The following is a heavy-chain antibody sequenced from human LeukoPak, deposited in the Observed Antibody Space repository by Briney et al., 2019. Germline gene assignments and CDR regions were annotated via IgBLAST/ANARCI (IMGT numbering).Heavy chain of an antibody. Sequence: GGSLRLSCAASGFTFSSHAMSWVRQAPGKGLEWVSAISDSGGRTYYADSVKGRFTISRDNSENTLYLQMNSLRAEDTAVYYCVTEGFDSWGQGALLTVSS. CDR2: ISDSGGRT. CDR3: VTEGFDS. V-gene: IGHV3-23*01. CDR1: GFTFSSHA. J-gene: IGHJ4*02.